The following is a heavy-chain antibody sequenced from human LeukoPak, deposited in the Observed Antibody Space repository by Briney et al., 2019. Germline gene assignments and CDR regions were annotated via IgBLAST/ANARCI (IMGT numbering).Heavy chain of an antibody. Sequence: GGSLRLSCAASGFTFSSYAMHWVRQAPGKGLEWVAVISYDGSNKYYADSVKGRFTISRDNSKNTLYLQMSSLRAEDTAVYYCAVEGIAAAGILDYWGQGTLVTVSS. V-gene: IGHV3-30-3*01. CDR1: GFTFSSYA. CDR3: AVEGIAAAGILDY. CDR2: ISYDGSNK. J-gene: IGHJ4*02. D-gene: IGHD6-13*01.